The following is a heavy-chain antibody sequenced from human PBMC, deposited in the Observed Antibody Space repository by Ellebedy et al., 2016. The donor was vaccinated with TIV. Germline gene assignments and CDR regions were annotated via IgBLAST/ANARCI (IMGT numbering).Heavy chain of an antibody. V-gene: IGHV3-7*01. CDR1: GYSFRSYW. J-gene: IGHJ4*02. CDR2: ISPDESET. D-gene: IGHD6-19*01. CDR3: SRGGSGFSVF. Sequence: GESLKISCAGSGYSFRSYWMSWRRQAPGKGLEWVANISPDESETYHVDSVKGRFTISRDNAKNSLYLQMNSLRLEDTAVYYCSRGGSGFSVFWGQGTLVTVSS.